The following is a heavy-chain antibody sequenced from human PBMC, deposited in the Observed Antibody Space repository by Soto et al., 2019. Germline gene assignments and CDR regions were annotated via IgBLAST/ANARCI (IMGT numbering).Heavy chain of an antibody. CDR2: INPSSGVT. CDR1: GYTFTRYY. D-gene: IGHD2-15*01. CDR3: ARDSGGY. V-gene: IGHV1-46*03. J-gene: IGHJ4*02. Sequence: ASVKVSCKASGYTFTRYYIHWVRQAPGQGLEWMGIINPSSGVTSYAQRFQGRVTMTRGTSTSTVYMEVSSLRSEDTAVYYCARDSGGYWGQGTLVTVSS.